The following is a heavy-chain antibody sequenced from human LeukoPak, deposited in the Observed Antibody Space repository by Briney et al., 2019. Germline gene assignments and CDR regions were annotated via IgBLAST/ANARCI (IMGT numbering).Heavy chain of an antibody. CDR3: LGYYYGSGSYDAFHI. CDR2: IFYTGLN. J-gene: IGHJ3*02. CDR1: GGSLSNFY. Sequence: SQTLSLTCTVSGGSLSNFYRSWIRQPPGKGLEWHGYIFYTGLNNYNPALKSRVGISVGTSKNQCFLKLSSVTAADTAVYYCLGYYYGSGSYDAFHIWGQGTMVTVSS. D-gene: IGHD3-10*01. V-gene: IGHV4-59*01.